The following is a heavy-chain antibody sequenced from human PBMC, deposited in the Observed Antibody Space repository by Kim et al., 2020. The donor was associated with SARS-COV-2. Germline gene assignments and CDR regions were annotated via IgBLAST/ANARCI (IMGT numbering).Heavy chain of an antibody. Sequence: SQDFQGRVTIPRDTSTTTAYMGLRSLTSKDTAVYYCAREGSGSYNWLDPWGQGTLVTVSS. CDR3: AREGSGSYNWLDP. J-gene: IGHJ5*02. D-gene: IGHD3-10*01. V-gene: IGHV1-3*01.